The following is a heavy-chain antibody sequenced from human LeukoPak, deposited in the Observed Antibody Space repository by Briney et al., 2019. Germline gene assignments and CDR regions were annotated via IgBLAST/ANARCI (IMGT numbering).Heavy chain of an antibody. D-gene: IGHD3-22*01. CDR3: ARGTYYYDSSGYSSDY. CDR2: ISYDGSNK. J-gene: IGHJ4*02. V-gene: IGHV3-30*01. CDR1: GFTFSSYA. Sequence: PGGSLRLSCAAPGFTFSSYAMHWVRQAPGKGLEWVAVISYDGSNKYYADSVKGRFTISRDNSKNTLYLQMNSLRAEDTAVYYCARGTYYYDSSGYSSDYWGQGTLVTVSS.